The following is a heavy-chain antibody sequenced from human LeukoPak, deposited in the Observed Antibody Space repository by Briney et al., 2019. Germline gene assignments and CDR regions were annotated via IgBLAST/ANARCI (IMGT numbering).Heavy chain of an antibody. Sequence: PGGSLRLSCAASGFTFSSYGMHWVRQAPGKGLEWVAVIWYDGSNKYYADSVKGRFTISRDNSKNTLYLQMNSLRAEDTAVYYCARDPPEWEHAYDIWGQGTMVTVSS. CDR3: ARDPPEWEHAYDI. CDR1: GFTFSSYG. D-gene: IGHD1-26*01. CDR2: IWYDGSNK. J-gene: IGHJ3*02. V-gene: IGHV3-33*08.